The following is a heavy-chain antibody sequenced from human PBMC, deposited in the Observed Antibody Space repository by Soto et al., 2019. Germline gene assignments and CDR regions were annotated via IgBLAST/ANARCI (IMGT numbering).Heavy chain of an antibody. Sequence: GESLKISCKGSGYSFTNYWIHWVRQMAGKGLEWMGRIDPDDSYTNYSPSFQGHVTISVDKSISTAYLQWSSLQASDTAIYYCARLPPPTYCSGSTCSGYWGQGTLVT. CDR3: ARLPPPTYCSGSTCSGY. D-gene: IGHD2-15*01. CDR2: IDPDDSYT. J-gene: IGHJ4*02. V-gene: IGHV5-10-1*01. CDR1: GYSFTNYW.